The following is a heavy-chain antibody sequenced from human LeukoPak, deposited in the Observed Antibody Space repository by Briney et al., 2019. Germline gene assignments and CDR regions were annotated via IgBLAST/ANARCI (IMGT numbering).Heavy chain of an antibody. CDR2: ISAYNGNT. D-gene: IGHD3-22*01. V-gene: IGHV1-18*01. CDR3: ARDGEGDYYDSSGYPRY. J-gene: IGHJ4*02. CDR1: GYTFTSYG. Sequence: ASGKVSCKASGYTFTSYGISWVRQAPGRGLEWMGWISAYNGNTNYAQKLQGRVTMTTDTSTSTAYMELRSLRSDDTAVYYCARDGEGDYYDSSGYPRYWGQGTLVTVSS.